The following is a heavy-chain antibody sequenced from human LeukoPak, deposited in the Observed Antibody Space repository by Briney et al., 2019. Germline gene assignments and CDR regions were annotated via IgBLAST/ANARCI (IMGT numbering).Heavy chain of an antibody. J-gene: IGHJ3*02. Sequence: GGSLRLSCAASGFTFSSYWTHWVRHAPGKGLVWVSRINSDGSSTSYADSVKGRFTISRDNAKNTLYLQMNSLRAEDTAVYYCARVSPPYGSGYPHAFDIWGQGTMVTVSS. CDR3: ARVSPPYGSGYPHAFDI. V-gene: IGHV3-74*01. CDR1: GFTFSSYW. D-gene: IGHD3-10*01. CDR2: INSDGSST.